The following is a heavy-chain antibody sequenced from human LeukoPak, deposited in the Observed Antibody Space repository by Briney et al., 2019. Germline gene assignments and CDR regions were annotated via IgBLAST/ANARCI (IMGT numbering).Heavy chain of an antibody. D-gene: IGHD4-17*01. V-gene: IGHV3-30*18. CDR2: ISYDGSNK. J-gene: IGHJ4*02. CDR3: AKGGYGDYGMDY. CDR1: GFTFSSYG. Sequence: PGGSPRLSCAASGFTFSSYGMHWVRQAPGKGLEWVAVISYDGSNKYYADSVKGRFTISRDNSKNTLYLQMNSLRAEDTAVYYCAKGGYGDYGMDYWGQGTLVTVSS.